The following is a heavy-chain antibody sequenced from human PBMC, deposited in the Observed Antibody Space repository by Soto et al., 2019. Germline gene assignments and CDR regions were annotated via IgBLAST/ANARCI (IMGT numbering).Heavy chain of an antibody. CDR3: AKEYDYIWGSYRINFDY. D-gene: IGHD3-16*02. Sequence: GGSLRLSCAASGFTFSSYGMHWVRQAPGKGLEWVAVISYDGSNKYYADSGKGRFTISRDNSKNTLYLQMNSLRAEDTAVYYCAKEYDYIWGSYRINFDYWGQGTLVTVSS. CDR1: GFTFSSYG. CDR2: ISYDGSNK. J-gene: IGHJ4*02. V-gene: IGHV3-30*18.